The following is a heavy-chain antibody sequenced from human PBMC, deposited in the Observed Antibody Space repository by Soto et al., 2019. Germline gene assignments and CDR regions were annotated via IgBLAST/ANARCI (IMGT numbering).Heavy chain of an antibody. D-gene: IGHD2-2*01. CDR3: ARDRTDIVVVPAAMDAFDI. CDR2: ISAYNGNT. CDR1: GYTFTSYG. Sequence: ASVKVSCKASGYTFTSYGISWVRQAPGQGLEWMGWISAYNGNTNYAQKLQGRVTMTTDTSTSTAYMELRSLRSDDTAVYYCARDRTDIVVVPAAMDAFDIWGQGTMVTVSS. V-gene: IGHV1-18*01. J-gene: IGHJ3*02.